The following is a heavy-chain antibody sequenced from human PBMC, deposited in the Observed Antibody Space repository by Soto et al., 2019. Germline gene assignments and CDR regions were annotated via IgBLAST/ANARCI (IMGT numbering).Heavy chain of an antibody. J-gene: IGHJ6*03. D-gene: IGHD3-10*01. V-gene: IGHV4-34*01. CDR1: GGSFSGYY. Sequence: QVQLQQWGAGLLKPSETLSLTCAVYGGSFSGYYWSWIRQPPGQGLEWIGEINHSGSTNYNPSLKSRVTISVDTSKNQFSLKLSSVTAADTAVYYCARGFMVRGVINYYYYYMDVWGKGTTVTVSS. CDR2: INHSGST. CDR3: ARGFMVRGVINYYYYYMDV.